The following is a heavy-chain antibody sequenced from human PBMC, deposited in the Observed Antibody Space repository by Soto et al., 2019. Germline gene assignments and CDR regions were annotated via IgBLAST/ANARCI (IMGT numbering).Heavy chain of an antibody. V-gene: IGHV3-30-3*01. D-gene: IGHD1-26*01. CDR1: GFTFSSYA. Sequence: QVQLVESGGGVVQPGRSLRLSCAASGFTFSSYAMHWVRQAPGKGLEWVAVISYDGSNKYYADSVKGRFTISRDNSKKTLYLQMNSLRAEDKAVDYCARCSASGSYYGPVDYWGQGTLVTVSS. CDR2: ISYDGSNK. J-gene: IGHJ4*02. CDR3: ARCSASGSYYGPVDY.